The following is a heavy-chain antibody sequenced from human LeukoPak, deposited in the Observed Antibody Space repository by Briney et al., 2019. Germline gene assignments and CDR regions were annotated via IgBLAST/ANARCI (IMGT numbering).Heavy chain of an antibody. V-gene: IGHV4-39*01. Sequence: SETLSLTCTVSGGSISSSSYYWGWIRQPPGKGLEWIGSIYYSGSTYYNPSLKSRVTISVDTSKNQFSLKLSSVTAADTAVYYCVQPWLVTHYYYGMDVWGQGTTVTVSS. CDR2: IYYSGST. CDR1: GGSISSSSYY. CDR3: VQPWLVTHYYYGMDV. J-gene: IGHJ6*02. D-gene: IGHD6-19*01.